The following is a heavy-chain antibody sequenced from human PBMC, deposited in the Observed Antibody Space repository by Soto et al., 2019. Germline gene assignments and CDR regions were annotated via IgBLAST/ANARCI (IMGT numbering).Heavy chain of an antibody. D-gene: IGHD3-10*01. Sequence: PGESLKISCKGSGYSFTSYWISWVRQMPGEGLEWMGRIDPSDSYTNYSPSFQGHVTISADKSISTAYLQWSSLKASDTAMYYCARHYYGSGSYYLDAFDIWGQGTMVTVSS. CDR1: GYSFTSYW. V-gene: IGHV5-10-1*01. CDR2: IDPSDSYT. J-gene: IGHJ3*02. CDR3: ARHYYGSGSYYLDAFDI.